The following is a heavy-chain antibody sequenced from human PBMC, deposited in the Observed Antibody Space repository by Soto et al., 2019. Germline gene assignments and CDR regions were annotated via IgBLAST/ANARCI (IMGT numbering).Heavy chain of an antibody. CDR2: IYYSGFT. Sequence: ETLSLTCTVSGGSISKYYWSWIRQPPGKGLEWIGYIYYSGFTYYNPSLKSRVTISVDTSKNQFSLKLSSVTAADTAVYYCARSVFPWGEGTLVTVSS. J-gene: IGHJ5*02. CDR1: GGSISKYY. V-gene: IGHV4-59*06. CDR3: ARSVFP.